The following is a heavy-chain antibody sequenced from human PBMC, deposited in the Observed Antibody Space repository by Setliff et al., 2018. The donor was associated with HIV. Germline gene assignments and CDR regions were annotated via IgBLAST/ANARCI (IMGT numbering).Heavy chain of an antibody. D-gene: IGHD6-25*01. CDR2: ISYDGSNK. CDR1: GFTFSNSA. V-gene: IGHV3-30*14. J-gene: IGHJ4*02. Sequence: PGGSLRLSCAASGFTFSNSAMHWVRQAPGKGLGWVAGISYDGSNKYYTDSVKGRFTISRDNSKNTVYLQVGSLRPDDTAMYYCARSRPYNSALDYWGQGTLVTVSS. CDR3: ARSRPYNSALDY.